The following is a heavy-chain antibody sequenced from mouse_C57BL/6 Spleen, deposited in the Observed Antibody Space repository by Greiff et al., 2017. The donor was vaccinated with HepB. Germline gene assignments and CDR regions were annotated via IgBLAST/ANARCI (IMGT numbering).Heavy chain of an antibody. CDR2: IHPNSGST. J-gene: IGHJ2*01. CDR3: ARGDLGRGYYFDY. CDR1: GYTFTSYW. Sequence: QVQLKQPGAELVKPGASVKLSCKASGYTFTSYWMHWVKQRPGQGLEWIGMIHPNSGSTNYNEKFKSKATLTVDKSSSTAYMQLSSLTSEDSAVYYCARGDLGRGYYFDYWGQGTTLTVSS. V-gene: IGHV1-64*01. D-gene: IGHD4-1*01.